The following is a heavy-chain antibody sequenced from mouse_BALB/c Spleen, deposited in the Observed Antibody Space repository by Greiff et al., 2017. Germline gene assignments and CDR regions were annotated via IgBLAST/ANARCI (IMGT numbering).Heavy chain of an antibody. D-gene: IGHD1-1*02. V-gene: IGHV14-3*02. CDR2: IDPANGNT. CDR3: ARRWGKKGYYAMDD. J-gene: IGHJ4*01. Sequence: VQLQQSGAELVKPGASVKLSCTASGFYIKDTYMHWVKQRPEQGLEWIGRIDPANGNTKYDPKFQGKATITADTSSNTAYLQLSSLTSEDTAVYYCARRWGKKGYYAMDDWGEGTSVTVSS. CDR1: GFYIKDTY.